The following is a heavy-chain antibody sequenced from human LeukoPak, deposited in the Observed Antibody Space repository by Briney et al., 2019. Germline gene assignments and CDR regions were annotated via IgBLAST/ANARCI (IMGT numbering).Heavy chain of an antibody. J-gene: IGHJ4*02. CDR1: GYTFTSYD. CDR3: ARYPKYSSGWYWTADY. CDR2: MNPNSGNT. Sequence: GASVKVSCKASGYTFTSYDINWVRQATGQGLEWMGWMNPNSGNTGYAQKFQGRVTMTRNTSISTAYMELSSLRSEDTAVYYCARYPKYSSGWYWTADYWGQGTLVTVSS. V-gene: IGHV1-8*01. D-gene: IGHD6-19*01.